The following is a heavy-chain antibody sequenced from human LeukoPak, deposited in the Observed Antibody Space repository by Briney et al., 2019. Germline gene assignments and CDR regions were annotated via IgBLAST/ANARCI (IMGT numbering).Heavy chain of an antibody. CDR3: AKEVKLLPFDF. V-gene: IGHV3-48*01. D-gene: IGHD2-15*01. J-gene: IGHJ4*02. CDR1: GFTFSSYS. Sequence: GGSLRLSSAASGFTFSSYSMNWVRQAPGKGLEWVSYISSSSSTIYYADSVKGRFTISRDNSKNTLYLQMNSLRAEDTAMYYCAKEVKLLPFDFWGQGALVTVSS. CDR2: ISSSSSTI.